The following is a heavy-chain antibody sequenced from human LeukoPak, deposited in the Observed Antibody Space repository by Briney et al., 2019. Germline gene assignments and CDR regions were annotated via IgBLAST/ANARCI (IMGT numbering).Heavy chain of an antibody. CDR3: ARDSVVGTTYDY. D-gene: IGHD1-26*01. Sequence: SETLSLTCTVSGGSISSGDYYWSWIRQPPGKGLGWIGYIYYSGSTYYNPSLKSRVTISVDTSKNQFSLKLSSVTAADTAVYYCARDSVVGTTYDYWGQGTLVTVSS. J-gene: IGHJ4*02. CDR1: GGSISSGDYY. V-gene: IGHV4-30-4*01. CDR2: IYYSGST.